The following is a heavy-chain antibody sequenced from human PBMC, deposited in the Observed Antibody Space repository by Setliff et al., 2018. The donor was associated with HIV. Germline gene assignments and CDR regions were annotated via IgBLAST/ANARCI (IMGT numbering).Heavy chain of an antibody. CDR2: IYTSGST. J-gene: IGHJ4*02. CDR3: ARLRITMIMMLNYFDY. V-gene: IGHV4-4*07. D-gene: IGHD3-22*01. Sequence: PSETLSLTCTISGGSFGVYRWSWIRQSAGRGLEWIGRIYTSGSTNYNPSLKSRVTMSVDTSKNQFSLRLTSVTAADAAVYFCARLRITMIMMLNYFDYWGQGTLVTVSS. CDR1: GGSFGVYR.